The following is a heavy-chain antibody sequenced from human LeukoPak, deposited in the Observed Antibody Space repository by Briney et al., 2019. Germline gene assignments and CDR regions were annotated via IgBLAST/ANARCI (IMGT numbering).Heavy chain of an antibody. V-gene: IGHV3-15*01. CDR2: IKSKTDGGTT. CDR1: GFTFSSYS. D-gene: IGHD3-9*01. J-gene: IGHJ4*02. CDR3: TETPYYDILTGYPRDY. Sequence: GSLRLSCAASGFTFSSYSMNWVRQAPGKGLEWVGRIKSKTDGGTTDYAAPVKGRFTISRDDSKNTLYLQMNSLQTEDTAVYYCTETPYYDILTGYPRDYWGQGTLVTVSS.